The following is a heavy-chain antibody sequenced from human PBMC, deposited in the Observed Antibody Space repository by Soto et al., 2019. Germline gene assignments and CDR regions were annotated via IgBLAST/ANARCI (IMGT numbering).Heavy chain of an antibody. CDR3: ARQGFSKHYFYAADG. J-gene: IGHJ6*02. CDR1: GDRFTSYW. D-gene: IGHD6-13*01. CDR2: ILPDDADT. Sequence: GVFKTISCQASGDRFTSYWIGWVRPKTGRGLEWMGIILPDDADTRYSPSFEGHVTISADRSTNTAFLHLRSLEASDTATYVCARQGFSKHYFYAADGWGQGTSVTVSS. V-gene: IGHV5-51*01.